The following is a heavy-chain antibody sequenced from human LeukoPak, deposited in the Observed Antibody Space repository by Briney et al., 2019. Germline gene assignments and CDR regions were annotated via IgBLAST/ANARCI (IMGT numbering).Heavy chain of an antibody. V-gene: IGHV4-59*08. CDR3: ARHSFTYYYDSSGYRRDGYYFDY. CDR1: GGSISSYY. CDR2: IYYSGST. D-gene: IGHD3-22*01. Sequence: PSETLSLTCTVSGGSISSYYWSWIRQPPGKGLEWIGYIYYSGSTNYNPSLKSRVTISVDTSKNQFSLKLSSVTAADTAVYYCARHSFTYYYDSSGYRRDGYYFDYWGQGTLVTVSS. J-gene: IGHJ4*02.